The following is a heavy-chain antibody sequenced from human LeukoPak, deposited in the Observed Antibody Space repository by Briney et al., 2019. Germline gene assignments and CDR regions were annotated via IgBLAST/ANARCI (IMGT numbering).Heavy chain of an antibody. J-gene: IGHJ4*02. V-gene: IGHV3-30-3*01. CDR2: ISYDGSNK. D-gene: IGHD1-26*01. CDR1: GFTFGNYV. CDR3: ARGLRTSSSGSYFYFDF. Sequence: GGSLRLSCAASGFTFGNYVVHWVRQAPGKGLEWVAVISYDGSNKWNADSVKGRFTISRDNSKNTLYLQMNSLRAEDTAVYYCARGLRTSSSGSYFYFDFWGQGTLVTVSS.